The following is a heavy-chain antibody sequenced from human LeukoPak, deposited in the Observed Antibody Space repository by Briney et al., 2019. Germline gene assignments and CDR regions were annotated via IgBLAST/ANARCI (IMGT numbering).Heavy chain of an antibody. Sequence: GGSLRLSCTVSGFTFNNFDIHWVRQAPGKGLEWVAFIRSDGSNKYYADSVAGRFTISRDNCKNTLYLQMNSLRTEDTAVYSCAKAGGSYVYYYYMDVWGKGTTVTVSS. CDR1: GFTFNNFD. CDR3: AKAGGSYVYYYYMDV. CDR2: IRSDGSNK. V-gene: IGHV3-30*02. J-gene: IGHJ6*03. D-gene: IGHD3-16*01.